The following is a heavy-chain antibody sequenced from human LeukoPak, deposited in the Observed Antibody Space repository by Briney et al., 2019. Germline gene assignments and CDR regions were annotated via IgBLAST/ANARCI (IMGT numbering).Heavy chain of an antibody. CDR2: IYYSGIT. Sequence: SETLSLXCTVSGGSSSSGDYYWSWTRQPPGKGLEWIGYIYYSGITYYNPSLKSRVTISVDTSKNQFSLKLSSVTAADTAVYYCARNLRFIFWSGKRGYFDYWGQGTLVTVSS. CDR1: GGSSSSGDYY. D-gene: IGHD3-3*01. CDR3: ARNLRFIFWSGKRGYFDY. V-gene: IGHV4-30-4*08. J-gene: IGHJ4*02.